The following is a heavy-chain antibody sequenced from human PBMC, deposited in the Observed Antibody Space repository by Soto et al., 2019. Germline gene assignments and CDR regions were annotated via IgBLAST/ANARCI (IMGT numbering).Heavy chain of an antibody. Sequence: QVQVEQSGAEVKKPGSSLKVSCKTSGGPFSSQAFNWVRQARGHGLEWMGGIIPLLGSTTYAQKFQDRVTFTADESTSTVYMELRSLGSEDTATYFCAMSHGPYFYYVIAVWGRGTTVTVSS. CDR3: AMSHGPYFYYVIAV. CDR1: GGPFSSQA. CDR2: IIPLLGST. D-gene: IGHD2-8*01. V-gene: IGHV1-69*01. J-gene: IGHJ6*02.